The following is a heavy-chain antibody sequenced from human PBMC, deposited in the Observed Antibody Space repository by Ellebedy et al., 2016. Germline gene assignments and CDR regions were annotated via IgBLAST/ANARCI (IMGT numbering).Heavy chain of an antibody. CDR1: GGSITSSTYY. D-gene: IGHD5-12*01. CDR3: ARRTGYSTSSSYF. Sequence: GSLRLSCTVSGGSITSSTYYWGWVRQPPGKGLEWIGSIYYSGSTYYNPSLKSRVTISIDSSKNQFSLKLSSVTAADTAVYFCARRTGYSTSSSYFWGQGTLVTVAS. V-gene: IGHV4-39*01. CDR2: IYYSGST. J-gene: IGHJ4*02.